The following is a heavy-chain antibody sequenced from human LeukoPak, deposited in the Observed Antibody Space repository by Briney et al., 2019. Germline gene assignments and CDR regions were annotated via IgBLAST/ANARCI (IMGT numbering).Heavy chain of an antibody. D-gene: IGHD4-17*01. J-gene: IGHJ4*02. V-gene: IGHV3-30*18. Sequence: GRSLRLSCVASGFTFSSYGMHWVRQAPGKGLEWVAVISYDGSNKYYADSVKGRFTISTDNSKNTLYLQMSSLRAEDTAVYYCAKDKDGEEYYFDYWGQGTLVTVSS. CDR1: GFTFSSYG. CDR2: ISYDGSNK. CDR3: AKDKDGEEYYFDY.